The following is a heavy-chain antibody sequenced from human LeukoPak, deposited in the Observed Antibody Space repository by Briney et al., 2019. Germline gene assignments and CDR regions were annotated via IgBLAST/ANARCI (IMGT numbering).Heavy chain of an antibody. Sequence: ASVKVSCKASGYTFTSYDINWVRQATGQGLEWMGWMNPNSGNTGYAQKFQGRVTITRNTSISTAYMELSSLRSEDTAVYYCARVSSGWYEVWFDPWGQGTLVTVSS. CDR2: MNPNSGNT. CDR3: ARVSSGWYEVWFDP. V-gene: IGHV1-8*03. J-gene: IGHJ5*02. CDR1: GYTFTSYD. D-gene: IGHD6-19*01.